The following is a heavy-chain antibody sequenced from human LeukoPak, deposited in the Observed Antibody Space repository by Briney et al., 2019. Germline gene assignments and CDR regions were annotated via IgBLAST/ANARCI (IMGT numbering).Heavy chain of an antibody. D-gene: IGHD6-19*01. Sequence: GESLTISCKASGYSFTNYWIAWVRQMPGRGLEWMGTIYPGDSDARYSPSFQGQVTLSADRSITTAYLQWPSLEASDTAMYYCARPYSTGINDAYDMWGQGTMVIVSS. CDR3: ARPYSTGINDAYDM. V-gene: IGHV5-51*01. CDR1: GYSFTNYW. J-gene: IGHJ3*02. CDR2: IYPGDSDA.